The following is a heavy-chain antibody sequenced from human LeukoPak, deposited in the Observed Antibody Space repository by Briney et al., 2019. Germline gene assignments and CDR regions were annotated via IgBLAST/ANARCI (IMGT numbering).Heavy chain of an antibody. V-gene: IGHV4-34*01. CDR3: ARETGIRGYCSSTSCSYYMDV. CDR1: GGSFSGYY. D-gene: IGHD2-2*01. J-gene: IGHJ6*03. CDR2: INHSGST. Sequence: PSETLSLTCAVYGGSFSGYYWSWIRQPPGKGLEWIGEINHSGSTNYNPSLKSRVTISVDTSKSQFSLKLSSVTAADTAVYYCARETGIRGYCSSTSCSYYMDVWGKGTTVTVSS.